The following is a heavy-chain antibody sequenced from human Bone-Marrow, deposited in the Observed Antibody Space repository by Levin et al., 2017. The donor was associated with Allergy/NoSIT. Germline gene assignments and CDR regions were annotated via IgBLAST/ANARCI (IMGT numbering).Heavy chain of an antibody. Sequence: SLKISCAASGFTFDDYAMHWVRQAPGKGLEWVSGISWNSGSIGYADSVKGRFTISRDNAKNSLYLQMNSLRAEDTALYYCAKGVTAMVNDAFDIWGQGTMVTVSS. D-gene: IGHD5-18*01. V-gene: IGHV3-9*01. CDR3: AKGVTAMVNDAFDI. CDR2: ISWNSGSI. J-gene: IGHJ3*02. CDR1: GFTFDDYA.